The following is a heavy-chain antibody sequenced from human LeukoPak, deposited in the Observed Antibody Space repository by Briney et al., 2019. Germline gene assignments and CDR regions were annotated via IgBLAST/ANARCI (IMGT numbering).Heavy chain of an antibody. Sequence: PGGSLRLSCAASGFTFSSYAMHWVRQAPGKGLGWVAVISYDGSNKYYADSVKGRFTISRDNSKNTLYLQMNSLRAEDTAVYYCARDRVAGRRTYYFDYWGQGTLVTVSS. CDR2: ISYDGSNK. CDR3: ARDRVAGRRTYYFDY. D-gene: IGHD6-19*01. V-gene: IGHV3-30-3*01. CDR1: GFTFSSYA. J-gene: IGHJ4*02.